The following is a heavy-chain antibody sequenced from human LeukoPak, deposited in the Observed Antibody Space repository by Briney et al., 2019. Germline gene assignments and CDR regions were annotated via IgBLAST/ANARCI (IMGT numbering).Heavy chain of an antibody. CDR2: ISGSGGST. J-gene: IGHJ4*02. Sequence: GGSLRLSCAASGFTFSSYAMSWVRQAPGKGLEWVSAISGSGGSTYYADSVKGRFTISRDNSKNTLYLQMNSLRAEDTAVYYCAKDGEGMVRGVIYYFDYWGQGTLVTVSS. CDR1: GFTFSSYA. CDR3: AKDGEGMVRGVIYYFDY. V-gene: IGHV3-23*01. D-gene: IGHD3-10*01.